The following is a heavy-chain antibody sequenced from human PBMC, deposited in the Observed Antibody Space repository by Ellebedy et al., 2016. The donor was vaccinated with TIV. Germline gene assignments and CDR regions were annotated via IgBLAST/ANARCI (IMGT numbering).Heavy chain of an antibody. V-gene: IGHV3-33*01. CDR3: ASAADDRWTGNYYYYYGMDV. Sequence: GESLKISXAASGFTFSNYGLPWVRQTPGKGLERVAVLCYAGSNKYYGDSMKGRFTISRDNSKNTLYLQMNSLRFEDTAVYYSASAADDRWTGNYYYYYGMDVWGQGTMVTVSS. D-gene: IGHD3/OR15-3a*01. J-gene: IGHJ6*02. CDR1: GFTFSNYG. CDR2: LCYAGSNK.